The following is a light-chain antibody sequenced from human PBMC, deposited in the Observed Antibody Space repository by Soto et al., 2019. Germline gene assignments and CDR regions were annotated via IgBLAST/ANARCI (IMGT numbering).Light chain of an antibody. CDR3: SSYTSTSTLL. J-gene: IGLJ3*02. CDR1: SSDVGGYNY. Sequence: QSALTQPASVSGSPGQSITISCTGTSSDVGGYNYVSWYQQHPGKAPKLIIYEVSVRPSGVSNRFSGSKSGNTASLTISGLQTEDEADYYCSSYTSTSTLLFGGGTKVTVL. V-gene: IGLV2-14*01. CDR2: EVS.